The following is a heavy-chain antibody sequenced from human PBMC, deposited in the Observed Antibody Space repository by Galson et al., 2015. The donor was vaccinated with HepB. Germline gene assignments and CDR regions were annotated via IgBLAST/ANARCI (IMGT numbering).Heavy chain of an antibody. Sequence: ATLFLTCTVSGGSISSYYWSWIRPPPGKRLEWIGYIYYSGSTNYNPSLQSRVTITVDTSKNQFSLKLSSVTAADTAVYYCARGDYPGIYDYWGQGTLVTVSS. CDR1: GGSISSYY. D-gene: IGHD4-23*01. CDR3: ARGDYPGIYDY. V-gene: IGHV4-59*01. CDR2: IYYSGST. J-gene: IGHJ4*02.